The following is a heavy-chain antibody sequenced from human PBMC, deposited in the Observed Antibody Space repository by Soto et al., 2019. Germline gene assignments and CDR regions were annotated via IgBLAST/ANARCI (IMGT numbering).Heavy chain of an antibody. CDR1: GGSISSSYW. CDR3: AIHGRDSSGHEGCFDP. V-gene: IGHV4-4*02. D-gene: IGHD6-19*01. CDR2: IYHSGST. Sequence: QVQLQESGPGLLTPAGTLSLTCAVSGGSISSSYWWSWVRQPPGKGLEWIGEIYHSGSTNYNPSLKRRVTISVDKSPNHFSPKLCSVTAADTAVYYCAIHGRDSSGHEGCFDPWGQGTLVTVSS. J-gene: IGHJ5*02.